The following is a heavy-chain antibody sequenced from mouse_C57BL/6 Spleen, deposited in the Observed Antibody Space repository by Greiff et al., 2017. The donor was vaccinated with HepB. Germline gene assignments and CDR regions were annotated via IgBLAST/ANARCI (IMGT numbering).Heavy chain of an antibody. CDR2: IYPGDGDT. CDR3: ARSAIDAGLYYAMDY. V-gene: IGHV1-82*01. J-gene: IGHJ4*01. Sequence: QVQLKESGPELVKPGASVKISCKASGYAFSSSWMNWVKQRPGKGLEWIGRIYPGDGDTNYNGKFKGKATLTADKSSSTAYMQLSSLTSEDSAVYFCARSAIDAGLYYAMDYWGQGTSVTVSS. CDR1: GYAFSSSW.